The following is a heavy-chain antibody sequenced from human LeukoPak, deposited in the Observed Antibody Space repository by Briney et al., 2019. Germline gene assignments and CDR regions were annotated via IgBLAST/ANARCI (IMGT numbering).Heavy chain of an antibody. CDR1: GFTFSSYS. V-gene: IGHV3-21*01. CDR3: ARDITVGYSYGPYYYYYGMDV. Sequence: GGSLRLSCAASGFTFSSYSMNWVRQAPGKGLEWVSSISSSSSYIYYADSVKGRFTISRDNAKNSLYLQMNSLRAEDTAVYYCARDITVGYSYGPYYYYYGMDVWGQGTTVTVSS. D-gene: IGHD5-18*01. J-gene: IGHJ6*02. CDR2: ISSSSSYI.